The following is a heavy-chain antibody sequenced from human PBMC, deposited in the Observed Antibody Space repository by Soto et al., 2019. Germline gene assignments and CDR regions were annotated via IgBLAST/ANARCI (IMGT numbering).Heavy chain of an antibody. Sequence: YQKSSCKGGGCSFPSSWILWVRQMPGKGLEWMGIIYPGDSDTRYSPSFQGQVTISADKSISTAYLQWSRLKASDTAMYYCESFRLQAPSYYGMDVWGQGTTVTGSS. D-gene: IGHD4-4*01. V-gene: IGHV5-51*01. CDR3: ESFRLQAPSYYGMDV. J-gene: IGHJ6*02. CDR2: IYPGDSDT. CDR1: GCSFPSSW.